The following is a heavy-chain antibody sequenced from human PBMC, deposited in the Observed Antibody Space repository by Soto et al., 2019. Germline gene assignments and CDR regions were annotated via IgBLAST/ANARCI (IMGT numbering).Heavy chain of an antibody. J-gene: IGHJ4*02. V-gene: IGHV1-18*04. CDR1: GYTFTSYG. Sequence: GASVKVSCKASGYTFTSYGVSWGRQAPGQGLEWMGWLRAYTGYTNYAQKFQGRVTITTHTSTSTAYMELRSLISDDTAVYYCARASDGYRSGWYVGYFDYWGQGTMVTVSS. CDR2: LRAYTGYT. D-gene: IGHD6-19*01. CDR3: ARASDGYRSGWYVGYFDY.